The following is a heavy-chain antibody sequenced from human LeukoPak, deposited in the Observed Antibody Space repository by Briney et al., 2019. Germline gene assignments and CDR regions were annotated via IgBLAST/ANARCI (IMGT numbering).Heavy chain of an antibody. J-gene: IGHJ6*02. CDR2: INSDGSST. CDR1: GFTFSSYW. V-gene: IGHV3-74*01. CDR3: ARERLYYYYYGMDV. Sequence: PGGSLRLSCAASGFTFSSYWMHWVRQAPGKGLVWVSRINSDGSSTSYADSVKGRFTISRDNAKNTLYLQMNSLRDEDTAVYYCARERLYYYYYGMDVWGQGTTVTVSS.